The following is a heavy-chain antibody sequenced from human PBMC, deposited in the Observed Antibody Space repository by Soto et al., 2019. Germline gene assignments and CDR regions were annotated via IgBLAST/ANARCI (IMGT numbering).Heavy chain of an antibody. CDR1: GLEVSYNY. J-gene: IGHJ5*02. V-gene: IGHV3-53*01. Sequence: PGGSLRLSCAASGLEVSYNYMNWVRQAPGKGLEWVSVLYNSETTYYAESVKGRFTISRDTVKNTVYLEMNNLRVDDTAVYYCAGDKTQGAGWPDPWGRGILVTVSS. D-gene: IGHD6-19*01. CDR3: AGDKTQGAGWPDP. CDR2: LYNSETT.